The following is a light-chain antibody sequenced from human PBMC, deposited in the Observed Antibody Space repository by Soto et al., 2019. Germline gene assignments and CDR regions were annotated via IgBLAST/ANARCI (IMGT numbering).Light chain of an antibody. V-gene: IGKV1-39*01. Sequence: EIRVTDKKYTLSASGGGRVIITYRASQSISSYLNWYQQKPGKAPKLLIYTASSLQSGVPSRFSCSGSGADFTVPMSRLHPEAFLTYFCGPCSAALIT. J-gene: IGKJ5*01. CDR3: GPCSAALIT. CDR2: TAS. CDR1: QSISSY.